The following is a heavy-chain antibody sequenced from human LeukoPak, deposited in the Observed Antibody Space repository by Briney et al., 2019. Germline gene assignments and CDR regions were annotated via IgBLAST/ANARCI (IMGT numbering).Heavy chain of an antibody. CDR1: GGSTNSGIHC. CDR3: CNADRDY. D-gene: IGHD2/OR15-2a*01. Sequence: SEALSLTCTVSGGSTNSGIHCWGWIRQPPGKELEWIGTMFHSGNTYYNPSLKSRVTISVDKSKNQFSLKLSSVTAADTAVYYCCNADRDYWGQGTLVTVSS. J-gene: IGHJ4*02. V-gene: IGHV4-39*07. CDR2: MFHSGNT.